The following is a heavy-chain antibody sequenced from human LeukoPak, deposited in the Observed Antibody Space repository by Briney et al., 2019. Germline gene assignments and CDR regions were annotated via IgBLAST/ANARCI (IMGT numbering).Heavy chain of an antibody. D-gene: IGHD3-22*01. Sequence: SVKVSCKASGGTFSSYAISWVRQAPGQGLEWMGGIISIFGTANYAQKFQGRVTITADESTSTAYMELSSLRSEDTAVYYCARDAGRITMIVVVITGAFDIWGQGTMVTVSS. CDR3: ARDAGRITMIVVVITGAFDI. CDR2: IISIFGTA. J-gene: IGHJ3*02. V-gene: IGHV1-69*01. CDR1: GGTFSSYA.